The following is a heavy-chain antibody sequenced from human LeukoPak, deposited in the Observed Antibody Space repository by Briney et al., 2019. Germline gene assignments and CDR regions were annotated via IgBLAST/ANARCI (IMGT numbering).Heavy chain of an antibody. V-gene: IGHV3-53*01. D-gene: IGHD2-15*01. CDR1: GFTVSSNY. J-gene: IGHJ3*02. Sequence: GGSLRLSCAASGFTVSSNYMSWVRQAPGKGLEWVSVIYSGGSTYYADSVKGRFTISRDNSKNTLYLQMNSLRAEDTAVYYCARPKILGPNCSGGSCYDAFDIWGQGTMVTVSS. CDR3: ARPKILGPNCSGGSCYDAFDI. CDR2: IYSGGST.